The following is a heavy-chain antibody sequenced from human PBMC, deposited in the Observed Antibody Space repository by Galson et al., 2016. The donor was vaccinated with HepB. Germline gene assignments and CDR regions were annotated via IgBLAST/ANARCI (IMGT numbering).Heavy chain of an antibody. CDR1: GFTFRKYY. V-gene: IGHV3-53*01. Sequence: SLRLSCAASGFTFRKYYMTWVRQAPGKGLEWVSVINSGYSTNYAASVQGRFTISRDNSKSTLYLQMDSLRAEDTAVYYCAGEYFYRMDVWGKGTTVTVSS. D-gene: IGHD2/OR15-2a*01. J-gene: IGHJ6*03. CDR2: INSGYST. CDR3: AGEYFYRMDV.